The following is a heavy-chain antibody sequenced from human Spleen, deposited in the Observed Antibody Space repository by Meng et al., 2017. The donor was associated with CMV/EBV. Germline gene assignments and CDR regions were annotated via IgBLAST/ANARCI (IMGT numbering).Heavy chain of an antibody. CDR1: GFTFRSYE. Sequence: GESLKISCAASGFTFRSYEMNWVRQAPGKGLEWVSYISGSGSDTYYADSVKGRFTVSRDNAKNSLYLQMSSLRVEDTAVYYCASTTYYYDSSGYLVWGQGTLVTVSS. D-gene: IGHD3-22*01. CDR2: ISGSGSDT. CDR3: ASTTYYYDSSGYLV. V-gene: IGHV3-48*03. J-gene: IGHJ4*02.